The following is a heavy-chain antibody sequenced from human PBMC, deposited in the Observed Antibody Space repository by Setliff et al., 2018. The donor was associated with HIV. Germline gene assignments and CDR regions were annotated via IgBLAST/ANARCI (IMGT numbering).Heavy chain of an antibody. Sequence: GGSLRLSCAVSGLTFSNYWMDWVRQAPGKGLEWVATIKQDGSEIYYMDSVKGRFTLSRDDAKNSLYLQMNNVRAEDTAVYYCVRDQVGGGIDYWGQGTLVTVS. CDR1: GLTFSNYW. J-gene: IGHJ4*02. CDR2: IKQDGSEI. D-gene: IGHD6-25*01. V-gene: IGHV3-7*01. CDR3: VRDQVGGGIDY.